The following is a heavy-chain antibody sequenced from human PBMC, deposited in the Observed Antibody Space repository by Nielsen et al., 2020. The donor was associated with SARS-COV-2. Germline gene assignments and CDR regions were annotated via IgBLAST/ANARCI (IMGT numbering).Heavy chain of an antibody. V-gene: IGHV1-46*01. J-gene: IGHJ6*02. Sequence: ASVKVSCKASGYTFTSYYMHWVRQAPGQGLEWMGIINPSGGSTSYAQKLQGRVTMTTDTSTSTAYMELRSLRSDDTAVYYCARGGEGMDVWGQGTTVTVSS. CDR2: INPSGGST. CDR1: GYTFTSYY. CDR3: ARGGEGMDV. D-gene: IGHD3-16*01.